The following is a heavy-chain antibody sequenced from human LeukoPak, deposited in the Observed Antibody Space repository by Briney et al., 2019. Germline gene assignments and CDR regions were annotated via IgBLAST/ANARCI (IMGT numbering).Heavy chain of an antibody. CDR1: GFTFSSYW. CDR2: IYYSGST. J-gene: IGHJ5*02. D-gene: IGHD3-3*01. CDR3: ARAADYDFWSGYSRWFDP. V-gene: IGHV4-39*07. Sequence: GSLRLSCAASGFTFSSYWMSWVRQAPGKGLEWIGSIYYSGSTYYNPSLKSRVTISVDTSKNQFSLKLSSVTAADTAVYYCARAADYDFWSGYSRWFDPWGQGTLVTVSS.